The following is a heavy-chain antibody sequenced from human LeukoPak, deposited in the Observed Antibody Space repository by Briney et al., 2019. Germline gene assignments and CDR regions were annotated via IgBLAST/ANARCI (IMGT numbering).Heavy chain of an antibody. CDR1: GGSISGSSYY. CDR2: AYYSGTT. CDR3: ARQDTITTPGVDY. Sequence: PSETLSLTCTVSGGSISGSSYYWGWLRQPPGKGLEWIANAYYSGTTYYNPSLKSRVTISVDTSKNQFSLKLGSVTAADTAVYYCARQDTITTPGVDYWGQGTPVTVSS. V-gene: IGHV4-39*01. J-gene: IGHJ4*02. D-gene: IGHD3-3*01.